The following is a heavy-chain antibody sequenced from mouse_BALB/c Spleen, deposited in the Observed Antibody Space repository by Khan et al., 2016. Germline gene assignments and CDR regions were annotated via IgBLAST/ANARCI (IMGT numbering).Heavy chain of an antibody. CDR2: INTNTGEP. Sequence: QIPLVQSGPELEKPGETVKISCKASGYTFSNYGMNWVKQAPGKGLKWMGWINTNTGEPTYAEEFKGRFAFSLETSAITAYLQINNLKNEDTATYFCARDGYAYYAMDYWGQGTSVTVSP. CDR3: ARDGYAYYAMDY. D-gene: IGHD2-2*01. J-gene: IGHJ4*01. CDR1: GYTFSNYG. V-gene: IGHV9-3*02.